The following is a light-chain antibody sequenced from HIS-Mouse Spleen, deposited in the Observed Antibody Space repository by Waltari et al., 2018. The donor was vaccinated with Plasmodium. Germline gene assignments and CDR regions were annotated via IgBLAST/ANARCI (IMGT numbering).Light chain of an antibody. V-gene: IGKV3-15*01. J-gene: IGKJ3*01. CDR3: QQYNNWSFT. CDR2: GAS. CDR1: QSDSSN. Sequence: ELVMTQSPPTLTVSPGDIATHPCRASQSDSSNLAWYQQKPGQAHRRLIYGASTRATGIPARFSGSGSGTEFTLTISSLQSEDFAVYYCQQYNNWSFTFGPGTKVDIK.